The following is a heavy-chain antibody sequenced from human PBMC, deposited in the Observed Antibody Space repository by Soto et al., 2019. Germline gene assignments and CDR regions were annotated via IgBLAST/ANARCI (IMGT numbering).Heavy chain of an antibody. CDR3: ARHPPYGSGSYGFFDY. Sequence: SETLSLTCTVSGGSISSYYWSWIRQPPGKGLEWIGYIYYSGSTNYNPSLKSRVTISVDTSKNQFSLKLSSVTAADTAVYYCARHPPYGSGSYGFFDYWGQGTLVTVSS. CDR1: GGSISSYY. CDR2: IYYSGST. J-gene: IGHJ4*02. V-gene: IGHV4-59*08. D-gene: IGHD3-10*01.